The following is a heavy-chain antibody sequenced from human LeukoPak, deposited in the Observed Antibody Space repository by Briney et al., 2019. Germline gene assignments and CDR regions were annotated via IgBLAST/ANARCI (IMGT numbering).Heavy chain of an antibody. D-gene: IGHD6-13*01. CDR3: ARDSPIAAAGPYYYYGMDV. Sequence: PSETLSLTRTVSGGSISSYYWSWIRQPPGKGLAWIGYIYYSRSTDYNPSLKSRVTISVDTSKNQFSLKLSSVTAADTAVYYCARDSPIAAAGPYYYYGMDVWGQGTTVTVSS. CDR2: IYYSRST. J-gene: IGHJ6*02. V-gene: IGHV4-59*01. CDR1: GGSISSYY.